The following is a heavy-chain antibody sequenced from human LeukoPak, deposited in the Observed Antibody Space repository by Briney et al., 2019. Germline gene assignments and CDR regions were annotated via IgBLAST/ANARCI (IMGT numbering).Heavy chain of an antibody. D-gene: IGHD6-6*01. Sequence: PGGSLRLSCAASGFTFSSYAMSWVRLAPGKGLEWVSAISGSGGSTYYADSVKGRFTISRDNSKNTLYLQMNSLRAEDTGVYYCAKTPRYSSSSGASLDYWGRGTLVAVSS. CDR2: ISGSGGST. J-gene: IGHJ4*02. CDR1: GFTFSSYA. CDR3: AKTPRYSSSSGASLDY. V-gene: IGHV3-23*01.